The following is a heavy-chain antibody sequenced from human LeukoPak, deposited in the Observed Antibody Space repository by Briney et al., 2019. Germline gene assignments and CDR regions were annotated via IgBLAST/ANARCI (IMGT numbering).Heavy chain of an antibody. J-gene: IGHJ4*02. CDR3: ARGRFPWLRVFDY. CDR2: IHNSGTT. Sequence: SETLSLTCAVSGGPFSGYFWSWIRQSSGKGLEWIGEIHNSGTTNYNPSLNSRVTISEDTSKNQFYLNLSSVTAADTAVYYCARGRFPWLRVFDYWGQGTLVTVSS. V-gene: IGHV4-34*01. D-gene: IGHD5-12*01. CDR1: GGPFSGYF.